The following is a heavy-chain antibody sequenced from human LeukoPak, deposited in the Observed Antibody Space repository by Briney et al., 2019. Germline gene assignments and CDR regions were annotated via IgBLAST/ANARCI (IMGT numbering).Heavy chain of an antibody. CDR2: IYPGDSGP. J-gene: IGHJ3*01. CDR3: GMSGDRVPLQDDVFDV. D-gene: IGHD1-26*01. V-gene: IGHV5-51*01. CDR1: GSGFTSYC. Sequence: GAALQISFKVSGSGFTSYCIGWGRRMPGKGGGWMGIIYPGDSGPTYSPSFQGQVTISVDKSINTAYLQWSSLQASDTAMYYCGMSGDRVPLQDDVFDVWGQGTMVTVST.